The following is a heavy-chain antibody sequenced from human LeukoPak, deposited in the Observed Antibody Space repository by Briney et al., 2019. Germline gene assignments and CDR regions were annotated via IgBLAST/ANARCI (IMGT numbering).Heavy chain of an antibody. CDR1: GYTFTAYY. J-gene: IGHJ3*01. Sequence: ASVKVSCKASGYTFTAYYIHWVQQAPGQGLEWMGRINPNSGATNYAPKFQGRVTMTRDTSINTAYMELRRLRSDDTAFYYCARESSSADAYDFWGHGTMVTVSS. CDR3: ARESSSADAYDF. V-gene: IGHV1-2*06. D-gene: IGHD6-6*01. CDR2: INPNSGAT.